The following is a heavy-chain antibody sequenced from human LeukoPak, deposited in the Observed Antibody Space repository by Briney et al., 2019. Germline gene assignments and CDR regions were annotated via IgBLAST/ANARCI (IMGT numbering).Heavy chain of an antibody. J-gene: IGHJ4*02. Sequence: GGSLRLSCAASGFTYSSYSMNWVRQGPGKGLEWVSSVSSSSSYIYYADSVKGRFTISRDNAKNSLYLQMNSLRAEDTAVYYCARDPRFDDFWSGYCDYWGQGTLVTVSS. CDR1: GFTYSSYS. CDR3: ARDPRFDDFWSGYCDY. D-gene: IGHD3-3*01. V-gene: IGHV3-21*01. CDR2: VSSSSSYI.